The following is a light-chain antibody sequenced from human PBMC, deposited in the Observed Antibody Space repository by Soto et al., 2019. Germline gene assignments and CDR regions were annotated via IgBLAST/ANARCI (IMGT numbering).Light chain of an antibody. Sequence: QSVMTQPASVSGSSGQSIAISCTGTSSDVGAYNYVSWYQQHPGKAPKLMIYHVSNRPSGVSDRFSGSKSDNTASLTISGLQAEDEADYYCSSYTTSSTYVFGTGTKVTVL. CDR2: HVS. CDR1: SSDVGAYNY. CDR3: SSYTTSSTYV. V-gene: IGLV2-14*03. J-gene: IGLJ1*01.